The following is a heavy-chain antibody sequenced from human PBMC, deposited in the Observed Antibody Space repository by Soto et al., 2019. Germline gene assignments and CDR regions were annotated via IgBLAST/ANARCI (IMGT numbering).Heavy chain of an antibody. V-gene: IGHV3-30*18. D-gene: IGHD1-26*01. J-gene: IGHJ4*02. CDR3: AKEGGLSGSYYISSSYYFDY. CDR2: ISYDGSNT. Sequence: GGSLRLSCAASGFTFSSCAMGWVRQAPGKGLEWVAIISYDGSNTYYADSVKGRFTISRDNSKNTLYLQMNSLRAEDTSGYYCAKEGGLSGSYYISSSYYFDYWGQGTLVTVSS. CDR1: GFTFSSCA.